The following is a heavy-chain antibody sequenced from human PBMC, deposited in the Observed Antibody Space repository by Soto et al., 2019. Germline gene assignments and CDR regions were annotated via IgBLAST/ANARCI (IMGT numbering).Heavy chain of an antibody. J-gene: IGHJ4*02. CDR3: AHRGPSQYCSGGSCYSN. CDR2: IYWDDDK. Sequence: QITLKESGPTLVKPTQTLTLTCTFSGFSLSTSGVGVGWIRQPPGKALEWLALIYWDDDKRYSPSLKSLLTITNDTSKNQVVLTMTNTDPVDTATYSWAHRGPSQYCSGGSCYSNWGQGTLVTVSS. CDR1: GFSLSTSGVG. V-gene: IGHV2-5*02. D-gene: IGHD2-15*01.